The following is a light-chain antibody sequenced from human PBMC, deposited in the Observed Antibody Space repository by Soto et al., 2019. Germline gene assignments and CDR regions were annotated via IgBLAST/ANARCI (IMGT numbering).Light chain of an antibody. CDR2: GAS. J-gene: IGKJ3*01. Sequence: ELAMTQCPASLSVSPGELATLSYRASQSVSSNLAWYQQKPGQAPRLLIYGASTRATGIPARFSGSGSGTEFTLTISSLQSEDFAVYYCQHYGGSFIFGPGTKVAI. CDR3: QHYGGSFI. CDR1: QSVSSN. V-gene: IGKV3-15*01.